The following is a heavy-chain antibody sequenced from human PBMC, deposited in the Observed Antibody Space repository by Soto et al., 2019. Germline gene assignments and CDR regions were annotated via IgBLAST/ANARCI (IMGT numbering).Heavy chain of an antibody. V-gene: IGHV4-30-2*01. CDR3: ARAKYGGFDY. CDR1: GASISGGGNS. Sequence: PSETLSLTCAVSGASISGGGNSWNWIRQPPGKGLEWIGYIYHSGSTYYTPSLKSRVTISLDRSKNQFSLKLSSVTAADTAVYYCARAKYGGFDYWGQGTLVTVSS. J-gene: IGHJ4*02. D-gene: IGHD4-17*01. CDR2: IYHSGST.